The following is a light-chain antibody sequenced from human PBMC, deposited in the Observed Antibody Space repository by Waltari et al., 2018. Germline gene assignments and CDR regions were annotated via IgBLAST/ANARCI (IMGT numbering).Light chain of an antibody. CDR2: EVS. Sequence: QSALTQPASVSGSPGQSITISCTGTSSDVGNYNLFSWYQQPPGKAPKHMIYEVSQRPSGVSNRFSGSKSGNTASLTISGLQPEDETDYYCCSYAGHSTYVFGTGTKVTVL. J-gene: IGLJ1*01. CDR3: CSYAGHSTYV. CDR1: SSDVGNYNL. V-gene: IGLV2-23*02.